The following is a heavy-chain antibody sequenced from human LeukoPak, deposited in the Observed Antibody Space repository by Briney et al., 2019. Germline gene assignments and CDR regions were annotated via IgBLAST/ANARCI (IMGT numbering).Heavy chain of an antibody. D-gene: IGHD3-22*01. CDR2: ISGSGDST. J-gene: IGHJ4*02. Sequence: GGSLGLSCAASGFTFSSCAMNWVRQAPGKGLEWVSGISGSGDSTFHADSVKGRFTISRDNSKNTLYLQMNSLRAEDTAVYYCAKGASTVYYDINYWGQGTLVTVSS. CDR3: AKGASTVYYDINY. V-gene: IGHV3-23*01. CDR1: GFTFSSCA.